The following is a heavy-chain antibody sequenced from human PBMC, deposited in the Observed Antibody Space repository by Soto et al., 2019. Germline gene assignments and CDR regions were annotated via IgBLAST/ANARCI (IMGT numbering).Heavy chain of an antibody. Sequence: PGESLKISCKGSGYSFTSYWIGWVRQMPGKGLEWMGIIYPGDSDTRYSPSFQGQVTISADKSISTAYLQWSSLKASDTAMYYCARSTSQYDSSGYYTYLCAYWRQGTLVTVSS. CDR1: GYSFTSYW. CDR3: ARSTSQYDSSGYYTYLCAY. J-gene: IGHJ4*02. D-gene: IGHD3-22*01. CDR2: IYPGDSDT. V-gene: IGHV5-51*01.